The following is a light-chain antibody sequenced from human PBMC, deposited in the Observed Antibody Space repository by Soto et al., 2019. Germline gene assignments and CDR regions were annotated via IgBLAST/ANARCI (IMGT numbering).Light chain of an antibody. Sequence: IALTQSPGPLSLSPGERATLSCRASRSVDSSYLSWYQHKPGQAPRLLLSATSSRATGIPDRFSGSGSGTDFTRTISRLEPEDFAVYDCQRYGASSFTFGQGTNLEIK. CDR2: ATS. V-gene: IGKV3-20*01. CDR1: RSVDSSY. J-gene: IGKJ2*01. CDR3: QRYGASSFT.